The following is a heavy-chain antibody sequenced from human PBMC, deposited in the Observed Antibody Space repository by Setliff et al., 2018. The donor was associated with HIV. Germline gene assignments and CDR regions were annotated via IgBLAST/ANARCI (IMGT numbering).Heavy chain of an antibody. J-gene: IGHJ6*02. V-gene: IGHV2-70*11. CDR2: IDWDDDK. CDR1: GFSLSTSGMC. Sequence: SGPTLVNPTQTLTLTCTFSGFSLSTSGMCVSWIRQPPGKALEWLARIDWDDDKYYSTSLTTRLTISKDTSKNQVVLTMTNMDPEDTATYYCARIHTCHNFWPYYGVDVWGQGTTVTVSS. CDR3: ARIHTCHNFWPYYGVDV. D-gene: IGHD3-3*01.